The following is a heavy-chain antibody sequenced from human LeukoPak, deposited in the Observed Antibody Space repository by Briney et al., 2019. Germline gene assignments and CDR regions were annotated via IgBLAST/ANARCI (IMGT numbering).Heavy chain of an antibody. V-gene: IGHV3-66*01. CDR3: ARGGESGSYYAPRYFDY. Sequence: VALAPEKGLEWVSVIYSGGSTYYADSVKGRFTISRDNSKNTLYLQMNSLRAEDTAVYYCARGGESGSYYAPRYFDYWGQGTLVTVSS. D-gene: IGHD1-26*01. CDR2: IYSGGST. J-gene: IGHJ4*02.